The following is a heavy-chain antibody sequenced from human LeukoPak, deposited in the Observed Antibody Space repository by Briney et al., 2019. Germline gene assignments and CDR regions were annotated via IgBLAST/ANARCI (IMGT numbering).Heavy chain of an antibody. D-gene: IGHD3-10*01. CDR3: ARHGRGSRSPNAFDI. V-gene: IGHV5-51*01. Sequence: GESLKISCKGSGYSFTDYWIGWVRQMPGEGLQWMGIIYPDDSDIRYSPSFQGQVTISADKSIITAYLQWSSLKASDTALYYCARHGRGSRSPNAFDIWGQGTMVTVSS. CDR2: IYPDDSDI. CDR1: GYSFTDYW. J-gene: IGHJ3*02.